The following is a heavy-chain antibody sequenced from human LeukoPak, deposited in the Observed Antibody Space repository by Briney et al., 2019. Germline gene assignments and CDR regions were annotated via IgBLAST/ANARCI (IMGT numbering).Heavy chain of an antibody. Sequence: GGSLRLSCAASGFTFRSFAMSWVRQAPGKGLEWVSIISGSGSSTYYTDSVKGRFTISRDNPKNLLFLQINSLRVEDTAVYYCARETPRRGETRDGYRWGQGTVVTVSS. CDR1: GFTFRSFA. V-gene: IGHV3-23*01. CDR2: ISGSGSST. CDR3: ARETPRRGETRDGYR. J-gene: IGHJ4*02. D-gene: IGHD5-24*01.